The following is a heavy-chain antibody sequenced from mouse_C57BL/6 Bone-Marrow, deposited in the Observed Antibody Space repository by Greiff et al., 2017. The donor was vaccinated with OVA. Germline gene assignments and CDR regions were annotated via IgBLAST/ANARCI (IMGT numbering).Heavy chain of an antibody. Sequence: VKVVESGPGLVAPSQSLSITCTVSGFSLTSYDISWIRQPPGKGLEWLGVIWTGGGTNYNSAFMSRLSISKDNSKSQVFLKMNSLQTDDTAIYYCVRDRFAYWGQGTLVTVSA. CDR3: VRDRFAY. J-gene: IGHJ3*01. CDR1: GFSLTSYD. V-gene: IGHV2-9-2*01. CDR2: IWTGGGT.